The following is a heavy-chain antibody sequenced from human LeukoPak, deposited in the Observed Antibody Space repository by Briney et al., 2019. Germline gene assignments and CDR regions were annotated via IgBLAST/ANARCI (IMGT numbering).Heavy chain of an antibody. CDR3: ARTRKEWLVLRAFDY. CDR2: INPNSGGT. CDR1: GYTFTGYY. Sequence: GASVKVSCKASGYTFTGYYMHWVRQAPGQGLEWMGWINPNSGGTNYAQKFQGRVTMTRDTSISTAYMELSRLRSDDTAVYYCARTRKEWLVLRAFDYWGQGTLVTVSS. J-gene: IGHJ4*02. D-gene: IGHD6-19*01. V-gene: IGHV1-2*02.